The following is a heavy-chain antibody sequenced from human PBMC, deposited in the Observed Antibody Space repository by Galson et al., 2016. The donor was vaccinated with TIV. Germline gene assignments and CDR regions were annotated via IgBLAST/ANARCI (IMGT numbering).Heavy chain of an antibody. CDR3: ARATPSVFGVVMTLDY. J-gene: IGHJ4*02. Sequence: CAISGDSVSSNSAAWNWIRQSPSRGLEWLGRTYYRTKWYNDYALSVKSRITIKPDTSKKQVTLQLHSVTPEDTAVYYCARATPSVFGVVMTLDYWGQGTLVTVSS. CDR2: TYYRTKWYN. D-gene: IGHD3-3*01. CDR1: GDSVSSNSAA. V-gene: IGHV6-1*01.